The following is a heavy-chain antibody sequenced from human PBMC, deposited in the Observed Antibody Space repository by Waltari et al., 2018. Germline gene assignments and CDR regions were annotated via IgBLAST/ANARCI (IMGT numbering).Heavy chain of an antibody. D-gene: IGHD1-26*01. CDR2: IYYSGST. CDR3: VVSSGSPNNDY. Sequence: QLQLQESGPGLVKPSETLSLTCTVSGGSISSSSYYWGWIRQPPGKGLEWIGSIYYSGSTYYNPSLKSRVTISVDTSKNQFSLKLSSVTAADTAVYYCVVSSGSPNNDYWGQGTLVTVSS. J-gene: IGHJ4*02. V-gene: IGHV4-39*01. CDR1: GGSISSSSYY.